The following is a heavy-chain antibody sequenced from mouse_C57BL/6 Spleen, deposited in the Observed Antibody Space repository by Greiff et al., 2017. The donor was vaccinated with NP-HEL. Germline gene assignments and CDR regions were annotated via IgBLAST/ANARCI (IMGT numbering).Heavy chain of an antibody. CDR1: GYTFTDYE. Sequence: VQLQQSGAELVRPGASVTLSCKASGYTFTDYEMHWVKQTPVHGLEWIGAIDPETGGTAYNQKFKGKAILTADKSSSTAYMELRSLTSEDSAVYYCTRKDWGKFAYWGQGTLVTVSA. V-gene: IGHV1-15*01. D-gene: IGHD4-1*01. J-gene: IGHJ3*01. CDR2: IDPETGGT. CDR3: TRKDWGKFAY.